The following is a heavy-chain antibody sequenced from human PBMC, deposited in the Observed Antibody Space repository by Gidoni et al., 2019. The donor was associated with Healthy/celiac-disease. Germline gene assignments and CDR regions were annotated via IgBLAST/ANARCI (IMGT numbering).Heavy chain of an antibody. D-gene: IGHD3-16*01. CDR3: ARVWWGYGAPFEHANAFDI. Sequence: EVQLVESGGGLVQPGGSLRLSCAASGFTFSSYWMHWVRQAPGKGLVWVSRINSDGSSTSYADSVKGRFTISRDNAKNTLYLQMNSLRAEDTAVYYCARVWWGYGAPFEHANAFDIWGQGTMVTVSS. J-gene: IGHJ3*02. CDR2: INSDGSST. V-gene: IGHV3-74*01. CDR1: GFTFSSYW.